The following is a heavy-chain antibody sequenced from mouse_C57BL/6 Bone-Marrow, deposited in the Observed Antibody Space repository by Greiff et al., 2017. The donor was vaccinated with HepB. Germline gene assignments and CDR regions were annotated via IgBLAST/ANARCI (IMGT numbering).Heavy chain of an antibody. V-gene: IGHV1-69*01. Sequence: QVQLQQPGAELVMPGASVKLSCKASGYTFTSYWMHWVKQRPGQGLEWIGEIDPSDSYTNYNQKFKGKSTLTVDKSSSTAYMQRSSLTSEDSAVYYCARGDYYGSSSFAYWGQGTLVTVSA. D-gene: IGHD1-1*01. CDR1: GYTFTSYW. J-gene: IGHJ3*01. CDR2: IDPSDSYT. CDR3: ARGDYYGSSSFAY.